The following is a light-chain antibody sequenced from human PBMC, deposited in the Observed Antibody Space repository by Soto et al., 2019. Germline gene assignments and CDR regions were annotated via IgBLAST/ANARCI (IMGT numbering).Light chain of an antibody. CDR3: SSYTSSSTWV. Sequence: QPALTQPASVSGSPGQSITISCTGTSSDVGGYNYVSWYQQHPGKAPKLMIYDVSNRPSGVSNRFSGSKSGNTASLTISGLQAEDGADYYCSSYTSSSTWVFGGGTKLTVL. V-gene: IGLV2-14*01. CDR1: SSDVGGYNY. CDR2: DVS. J-gene: IGLJ3*02.